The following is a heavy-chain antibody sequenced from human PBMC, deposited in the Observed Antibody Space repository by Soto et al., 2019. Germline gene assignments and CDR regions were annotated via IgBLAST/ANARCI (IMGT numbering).Heavy chain of an antibody. CDR1: GGSISSYY. CDR2: IYYSGST. J-gene: IGHJ3*02. D-gene: IGHD6-13*01. Sequence: QVQLQESGPGLVKPSETLSLTCTVSGGSISSYYWSWIRQPPGKGLEWIGYIYYSGSTNYNPSLKGRVTISVDTSKNQFSLKLSSVTAADTAVYYCARVSISSSWTRDAFDIWGQGTMVTVSS. V-gene: IGHV4-59*01. CDR3: ARVSISSSWTRDAFDI.